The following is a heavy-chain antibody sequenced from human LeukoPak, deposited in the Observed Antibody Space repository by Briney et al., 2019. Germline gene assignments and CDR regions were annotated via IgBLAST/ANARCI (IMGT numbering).Heavy chain of an antibody. J-gene: IGHJ4*02. CDR1: GFTFSSYG. CDR3: AKISGILWFGELGSFDY. Sequence: TGGSLRLSCAASGFTFSSYGMSWVRQAPGKGLEWVSAISGSGGSTYYADSVKGRFTISRDNSKNTLYLQMNSLRAEDTAVYYCAKISGILWFGELGSFDYWGQGTLVTVSS. V-gene: IGHV3-23*01. CDR2: ISGSGGST. D-gene: IGHD3-10*01.